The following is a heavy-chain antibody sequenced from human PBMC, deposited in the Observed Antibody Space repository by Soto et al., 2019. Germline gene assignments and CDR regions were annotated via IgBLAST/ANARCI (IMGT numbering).Heavy chain of an antibody. D-gene: IGHD3-16*01. V-gene: IGHV3-74*01. Sequence: EMQLVESGGGLVQPGGSLRLSCVASGFTFSNYWMHWVRQDPGMGLVWVSSIRSDGTATQYADSVNGRFTVSRDNTKNTLYLQMTRLRAEDTAVYYCAKDLSWGQCGYWGQGTLVTVSS. J-gene: IGHJ4*02. CDR3: AKDLSWGQCGY. CDR1: GFTFSNYW. CDR2: IRSDGTAT.